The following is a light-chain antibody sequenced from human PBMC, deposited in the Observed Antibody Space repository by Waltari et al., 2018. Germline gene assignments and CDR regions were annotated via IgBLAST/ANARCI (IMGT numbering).Light chain of an antibody. CDR3: AAWDDSLNVWM. CDR2: RND. J-gene: IGLJ3*02. CDR1: YSNIGNNY. V-gene: IGLV1-47*01. Sequence: QSVLTQPPSASGTPGQRVTISCSGSYSNIGNNYVYWYQQLPGTAPKPLIHRNDQRPSGVPYRFPGSKAGPPSSLGHRGPRAGDEADFYCAAWDDSLNVWMFGGGTTLTVL.